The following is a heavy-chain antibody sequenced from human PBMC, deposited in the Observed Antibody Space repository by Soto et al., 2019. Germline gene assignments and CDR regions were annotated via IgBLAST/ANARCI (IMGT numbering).Heavy chain of an antibody. CDR2: IWYDGRNK. V-gene: IGHV3-33*01. J-gene: IGHJ6*02. CDR3: ARDGSPRIAVAGYYYYYGMDV. D-gene: IGHD6-19*01. CDR1: GFTFSTFG. Sequence: QVQLVVSGGGVVQPGRSLRLSCAASGFTFSTFGMHWVRQAPGKGLEWVAVIWYDGRNKFYADSVTGRFTISRDNTNNTVSLQMNSLRAEHTAMYYCARDGSPRIAVAGYYYYYGMDVWGQGTTVTVSS.